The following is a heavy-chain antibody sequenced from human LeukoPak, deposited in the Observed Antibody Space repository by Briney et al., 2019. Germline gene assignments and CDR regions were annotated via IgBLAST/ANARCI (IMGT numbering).Heavy chain of an antibody. J-gene: IGHJ2*01. CDR2: IHYSGST. D-gene: IGHD6-19*01. CDR3: ARGGAIVVAYWYFDL. V-gene: IGHV4-39*07. CDR1: GGSISSSSYY. Sequence: PSETLSLTCTVSGGSISSSSYYWGWIRQPPGKGLEWIGSIHYSGSTYYNPSLKSRVTISVDTSKNQFSLKLSSVTAADTAVYYCARGGAIVVAYWYFDLWGRGTLVTVSS.